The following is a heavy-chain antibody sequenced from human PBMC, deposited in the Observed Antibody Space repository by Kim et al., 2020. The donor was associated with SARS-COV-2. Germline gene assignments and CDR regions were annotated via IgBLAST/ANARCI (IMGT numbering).Heavy chain of an antibody. J-gene: IGHJ4*02. V-gene: IGHV1-3*01. CDR2: INAGNGNT. CDR3: ASSRKMYYYDSSGYPFDY. D-gene: IGHD3-22*01. CDR1: GYTFTSYA. Sequence: ASVKVSCKASGYTFTSYAMHWVRQAPGQRLEWVGWINAGNGNTKYSQKFQGRVTITRDTSASTAYMELSSLRSEDTAVYYCASSRKMYYYDSSGYPFDYWGQGTLVTVSS.